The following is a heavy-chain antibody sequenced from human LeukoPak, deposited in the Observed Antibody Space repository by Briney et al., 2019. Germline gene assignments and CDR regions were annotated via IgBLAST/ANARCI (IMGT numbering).Heavy chain of an antibody. V-gene: IGHV1-69*13. J-gene: IGHJ3*02. Sequence: GASVKVSCKASGGTLSSYAISWVRQPPGQGLEWMGGIIPIFGTANYTQKFQGRVTITADESTSTAYMELSSLRSEDTAVYYCARAGGYGGCSWYDAFDIWGQGTMVTVSS. CDR3: ARAGGYGGCSWYDAFDI. CDR2: IIPIFGTA. CDR1: GGTLSSYA. D-gene: IGHD4-23*01.